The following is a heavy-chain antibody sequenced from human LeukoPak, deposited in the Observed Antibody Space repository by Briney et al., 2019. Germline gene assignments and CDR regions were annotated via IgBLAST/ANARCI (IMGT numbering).Heavy chain of an antibody. CDR1: GYTFTGYY. CDR3: ARVDSSSWTVDY. J-gene: IGHJ4*02. CDR2: INPNSGGT. V-gene: IGHV1-2*02. Sequence: ASVKVFCKASGYTFTGYYMHWVRQAPGQGLEWMGWINPNSGGTNYAQKFQGRVTMTRDTSISTAYMELRSLRSGDTAVYYCARVDSSSWTVDYWGQGTLVTVSS. D-gene: IGHD6-13*01.